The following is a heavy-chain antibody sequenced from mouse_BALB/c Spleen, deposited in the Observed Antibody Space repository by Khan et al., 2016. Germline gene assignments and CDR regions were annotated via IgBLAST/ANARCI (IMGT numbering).Heavy chain of an antibody. J-gene: IGHJ2*01. V-gene: IGHV6-3*01. CDR2: IRLKSDNYAT. CDR3: TGGAFDY. CDR1: GFTFSSYW. Sequence: EVQLVESGGGLVQPGGSMKLSCAASGFTFSSYWMSWVRQSPEKGLEWVAEIRLKSDNYATNYAESVKGKFIISRDDSKSLLNLQMNSLRPEDTGIYYCTGGAFDYWGQGTTLTVSS.